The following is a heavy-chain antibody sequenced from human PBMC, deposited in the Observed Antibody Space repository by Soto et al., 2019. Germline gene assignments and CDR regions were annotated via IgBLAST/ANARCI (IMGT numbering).Heavy chain of an antibody. D-gene: IGHD6-19*01. V-gene: IGHV1-46*03. CDR2: INPSGGGT. J-gene: IGHJ4*02. CDR1: GYTFSSYY. CDR3: GRASGPAVVGVPVSH. Sequence: GASVKVSCKASGYTFSSYYMYWVRQAPGQGLEWMGLINPSGGGTSYAQKFQDRVTMTRDTSTSTVYMELSSLRSEDTAMYYCGRASGPAVVGVPVSHWGQGTLVTVPQ.